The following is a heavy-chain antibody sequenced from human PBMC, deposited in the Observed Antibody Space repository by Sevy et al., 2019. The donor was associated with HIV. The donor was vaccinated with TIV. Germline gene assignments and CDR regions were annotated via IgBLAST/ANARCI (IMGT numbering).Heavy chain of an antibody. CDR2: IIPIFGTA. CDR1: GGTFSSYA. V-gene: IGHV1-69*13. CDR3: AREIYYGSGSYLFDY. J-gene: IGHJ4*02. Sequence: ASVKVSCKASGGTFSSYAISWVRQAPGQGLEWMGGIIPIFGTANYAQKFQGRVTITADESTSTAYMELSSLRSEDTAVYYCAREIYYGSGSYLFDYWGQGTLVTVSS. D-gene: IGHD3-10*01.